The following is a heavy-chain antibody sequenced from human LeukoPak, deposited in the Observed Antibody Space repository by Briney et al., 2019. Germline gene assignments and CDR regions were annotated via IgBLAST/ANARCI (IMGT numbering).Heavy chain of an antibody. Sequence: SETLSLTXTVSGGSISSSSYYWGWIRQPPGKGLEWIGSIYYSGSTYYNPSLKSRVTISVDTSKNQFSLKLSSVTAADTAVYYSARHPGFRSSTSCFDYWGQGTLVTVSS. CDR3: ARHPGFRSSTSCFDY. D-gene: IGHD2-2*01. CDR1: GGSISSSSYY. CDR2: IYYSGST. V-gene: IGHV4-39*01. J-gene: IGHJ4*02.